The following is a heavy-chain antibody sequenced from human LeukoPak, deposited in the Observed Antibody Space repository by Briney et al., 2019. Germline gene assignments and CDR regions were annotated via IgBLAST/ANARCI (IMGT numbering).Heavy chain of an antibody. V-gene: IGHV3-21*01. CDR3: ARDPYSGSYGADYYYYMDV. CDR2: ITSGRSHI. CDR1: GFTFSSYN. J-gene: IGHJ6*03. D-gene: IGHD1-26*01. Sequence: GGSLRLSCAASGFTFSSYNMNCVRQTPGQGLEWVSSITSGRSHIYYADYVNGRFTISSDNAKSSLYLQMNSLRAEDTAVYYCARDPYSGSYGADYYYYMDVWGKGTTVIISS.